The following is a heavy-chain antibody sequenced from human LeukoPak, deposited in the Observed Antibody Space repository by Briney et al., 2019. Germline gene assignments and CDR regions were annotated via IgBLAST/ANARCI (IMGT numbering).Heavy chain of an antibody. CDR2: INPSGGST. J-gene: IGHJ4*02. D-gene: IGHD2-15*01. CDR1: GGTFSSYA. V-gene: IGHV1-46*01. CDR3: ARDFGSGGSCYPAGCG. Sequence: ASVKVSCKASGGTFSSYAISWVRQAPGQGLEWMGIINPSGGSTSYAQKFQGRVTMTRDTSTSTVYMELSSLRSEDTAVYYCARDFGSGGSCYPAGCGWGQGTLVTVSS.